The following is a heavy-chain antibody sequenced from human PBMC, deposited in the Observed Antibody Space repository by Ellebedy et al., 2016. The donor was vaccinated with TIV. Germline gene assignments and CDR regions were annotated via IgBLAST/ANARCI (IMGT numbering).Heavy chain of an antibody. CDR3: ARGHFDGSNDWPPGE. J-gene: IGHJ4*02. D-gene: IGHD3-9*01. Sequence: MPSETLSLTCTVSGGSISDSVFYWGWIRQPPGKGLECIATIYYTGSTNYNPPLTSRVAISLDTSANQFSLKLSSVTAADTAVYFCARGHFDGSNDWPPGEWGQGTLVTVSS. CDR1: GGSISDSVFY. CDR2: IYYTGST. V-gene: IGHV4-39*07.